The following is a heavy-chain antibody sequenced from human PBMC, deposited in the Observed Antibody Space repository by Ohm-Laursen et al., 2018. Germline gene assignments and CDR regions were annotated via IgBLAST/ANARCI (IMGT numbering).Heavy chain of an antibody. V-gene: IGHV3-23*01. CDR3: TYDSGWSFGY. CDR2: ISDSGGGT. J-gene: IGHJ4*02. Sequence: SLRLSCAAAGFTFSSYAMSWVRQAPGKGLEWVSTISDSGGGTYYADSVKGRFTISRDNSKNTLYLQMNSLRAEDTAVYYCTYDSGWSFGYWGQGTLVTVSS. CDR1: GFTFSSYA. D-gene: IGHD6-19*01.